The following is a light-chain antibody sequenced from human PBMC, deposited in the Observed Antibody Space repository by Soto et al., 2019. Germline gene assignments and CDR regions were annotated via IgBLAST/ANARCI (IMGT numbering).Light chain of an antibody. CDR2: KAS. CDR1: QTISSW. Sequence: DIQMTQSPSTLSGSVGDRVTITCRASQTISSWLAWYQQKPGKAPKLLIYKASTLKSGVPSRFSGSGSGTDFTLTISSLQPEDFATYYCLLDFSYFWAFGQGTKVDI. J-gene: IGKJ1*01. CDR3: LLDFSYFWA. V-gene: IGKV1-5*03.